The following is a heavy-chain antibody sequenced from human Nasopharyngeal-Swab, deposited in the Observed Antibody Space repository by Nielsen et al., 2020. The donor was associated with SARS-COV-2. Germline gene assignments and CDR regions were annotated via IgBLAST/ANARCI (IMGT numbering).Heavy chain of an antibody. V-gene: IGHV4-59*01. D-gene: IGHD3-3*01. CDR2: TYESGNT. CDR3: ARAQDFWSPFDY. CDR1: GNSIRNYS. Sequence: SETRSPTRTVSGNSIRNYSWNWIRQLRGKGLGWTGYTYESGNTNYNSSLKSRVTISVDTSKNQFSLKLSSVTTADTAVYYCARAQDFWSPFDYWGQGALVTVSS. J-gene: IGHJ4*02.